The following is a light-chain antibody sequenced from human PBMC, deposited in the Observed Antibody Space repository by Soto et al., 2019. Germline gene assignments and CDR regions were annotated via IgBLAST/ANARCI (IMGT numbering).Light chain of an antibody. CDR2: EVT. J-gene: IGLJ1*01. CDR1: SSDIGGYNS. V-gene: IGLV2-14*01. Sequence: QSVLTQPASVSGSPGQSITISCTGTSSDIGGYNSVSWYQHHPGKAPKLMISEVTNRPSGVSNRFSGSKSGNTASLTISGLQAEDEADYYCSSYRSCNTLYVFGTGTKVTVL. CDR3: SSYRSCNTLYV.